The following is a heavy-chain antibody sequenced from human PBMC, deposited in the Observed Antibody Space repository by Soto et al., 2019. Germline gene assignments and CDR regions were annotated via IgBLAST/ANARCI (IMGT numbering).Heavy chain of an antibody. CDR1: GYTFTSYA. CDR2: INAGNGNT. CDR3: ARRQEGDYGGPGAFDI. V-gene: IGHV1-3*01. J-gene: IGHJ3*02. D-gene: IGHD4-17*01. Sequence: ASVKVSCKASGYTFTSYAMHWVRQAPGQRLEWMGWINAGNGNTKYSQKFQGRVTITRDTSASTAYMELSSLRSEDTAVYYCARRQEGDYGGPGAFDIWGQGTMVTVSS.